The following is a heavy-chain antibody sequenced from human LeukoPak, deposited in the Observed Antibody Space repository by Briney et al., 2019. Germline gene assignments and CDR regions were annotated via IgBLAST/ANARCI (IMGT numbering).Heavy chain of an antibody. J-gene: IGHJ5*02. CDR2: INPRNDNI. CDR1: GYTFTGYY. V-gene: IGHV1-8*02. D-gene: IGHD4/OR15-4a*01. Sequence: ASVKVSCKASGYTFTGYYMHWVRQAPGQGLEWMGRINPRNDNIDYARKFQGRLTMTTNTSLGAAYMELSSLTSEDTATYYCVRWYDYGEKRLDPWGHGTLVIVSS. CDR3: VRWYDYGEKRLDP.